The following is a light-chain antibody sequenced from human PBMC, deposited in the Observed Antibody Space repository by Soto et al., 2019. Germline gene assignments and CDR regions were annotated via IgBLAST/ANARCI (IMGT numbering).Light chain of an antibody. CDR2: AAS. CDR3: QQLNSYPIT. J-gene: IGKJ5*01. V-gene: IGKV1-9*01. CDR1: QGISSY. Sequence: DIQVTQSPSFLSASVGDRVTITCRASQGISSYLAWYQQKPGKAPKLLIYAASTLQSGVPSRFSGSGSGTEFTLTISSLQPEDFATYDCQQLNSYPITFGQGTRLEI.